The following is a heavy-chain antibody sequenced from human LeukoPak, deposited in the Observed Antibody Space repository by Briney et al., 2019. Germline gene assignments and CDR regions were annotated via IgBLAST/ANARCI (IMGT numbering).Heavy chain of an antibody. V-gene: IGHV1-69*04. CDR1: GGTFSSYA. CDR3: ARPLYYYGMDV. CDR2: IIPILGIA. Sequence: ASVKVSCKASGGTFSSYAISWVRQAPGQGLEWMGRIIPILGIANYAQKFQGRVTITADKSTSTAHMELSSLRSEDTAVYYCARPLYYYGMDVWGQGTTATVSS. J-gene: IGHJ6*02.